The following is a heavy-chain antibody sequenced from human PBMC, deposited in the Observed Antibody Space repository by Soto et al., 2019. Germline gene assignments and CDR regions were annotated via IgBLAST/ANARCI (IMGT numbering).Heavy chain of an antibody. V-gene: IGHV3-11*06. CDR3: ASCQGVLGIQLWFLDGMDV. CDR2: ISSSSSYT. CDR1: GFTFSDYY. J-gene: IGHJ6*02. D-gene: IGHD5-18*01. Sequence: GGSLRLSCAASGFTFSDYYMSWIRQAPGKGLEWVSYISSSSSYTNYADSVKGRFTISRDNAKNSLYLQMNSLRAEDTAVYYCASCQGVLGIQLWFLDGMDVWGQGTTVTVSS.